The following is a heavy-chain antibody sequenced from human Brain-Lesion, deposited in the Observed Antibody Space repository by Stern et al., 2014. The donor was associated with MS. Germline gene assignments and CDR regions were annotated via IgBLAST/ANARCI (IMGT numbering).Heavy chain of an antibody. CDR1: GFTFGNYW. D-gene: IGHD2/OR15-2a*01. Sequence: EVQLVESGGGLVQPGGSLTISCTAAGFTFGNYWMTWVRQAPGKGVEWVANIKEDGTEKNYVDSVKGRFTISRDNARNSLYLQMNSLRVEDTALYYCARVYNTFYGIVTQRGSGMDVWGQGTTVIVSS. CDR2: IKEDGTEK. V-gene: IGHV3-7*01. J-gene: IGHJ6*02. CDR3: ARVYNTFYGIVTQRGSGMDV.